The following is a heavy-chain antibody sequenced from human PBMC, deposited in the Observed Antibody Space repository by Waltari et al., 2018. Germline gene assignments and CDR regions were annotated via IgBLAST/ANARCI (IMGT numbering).Heavy chain of an antibody. V-gene: IGHV4-31*03. CDR2: IHYTGST. Sequence: QVQLQESGPGLVKPSQPLSLTCTVPGDSISSCSYYWSWIRQHPGQGLEWIGYIHYTGSTYGDPSLKSRITVSVDTSKNQFALKVNSVTAADTAVYYCAREVRAIVGGHWYFDLWGRGTLVTVSS. J-gene: IGHJ2*01. CDR3: AREVRAIVGGHWYFDL. D-gene: IGHD2-2*01. CDR1: GDSISSCSYY.